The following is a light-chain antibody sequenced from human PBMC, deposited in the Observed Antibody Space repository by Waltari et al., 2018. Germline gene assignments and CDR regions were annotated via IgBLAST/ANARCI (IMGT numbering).Light chain of an antibody. J-gene: IGKJ2*01. V-gene: IGKV3-20*01. Sequence: EIVLTQSPGTLSLSPGDRATLSCWAVQSLDVAYLAWYQHKSGQAPRLLVYGAYDRAAAIPERFSGSGSGTDFTLTINRLEPDDFAVYYRQQYHTPPATFGQGTKLEIK. CDR3: QQYHTPPAT. CDR2: GAY. CDR1: QSLDVAY.